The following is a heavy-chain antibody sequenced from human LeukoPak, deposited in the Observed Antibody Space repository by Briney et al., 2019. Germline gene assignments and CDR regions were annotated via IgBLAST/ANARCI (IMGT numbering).Heavy chain of an antibody. CDR2: IYWDDDK. D-gene: IGHD1-26*01. J-gene: IGHJ4*02. CDR3: AHSKTGLLILYYFDF. V-gene: IGHV2-5*02. Sequence: ESGPTLVKPTQTLTLTCTFSGFSLSTSGVAVGWIRQPPGKALEWLALIYWDDDKRYSPSLKSRLTITRDTSKNQVVLTMTNMDPVDTARYYCAHSKTGLLILYYFDFWGQGTLVTVSS. CDR1: GFSLSTSGVA.